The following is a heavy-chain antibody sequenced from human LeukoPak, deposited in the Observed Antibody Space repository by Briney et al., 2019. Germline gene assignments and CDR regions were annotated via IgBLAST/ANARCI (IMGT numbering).Heavy chain of an antibody. CDR3: ATPPGSTDY. CDR2: ISSSGDTI. J-gene: IGHJ4*02. D-gene: IGHD2-15*01. CDR1: GFTFSNYE. V-gene: IGHV3-48*03. Sequence: GGSLRLSCAASGFTFSNYEMKWVRQAPGKGLEWVSYISSSGDTIYYADSVKGRFTISRDNAKNSLYLQVNSLRAEDTAIYYCATPPGSTDYWGQGTLVTVSS.